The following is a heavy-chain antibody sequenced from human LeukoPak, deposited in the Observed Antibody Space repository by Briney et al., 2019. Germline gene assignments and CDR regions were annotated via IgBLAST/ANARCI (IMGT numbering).Heavy chain of an antibody. V-gene: IGHV2-5*02. CDR1: GFSLSTSGVG. CDR3: AHSGGSGGVIVLLDH. Sequence: SGPTLVNPTQPLTLTCTFSGFSLSTSGVGVGWIRQPPEKALEWLALIYWDDDKRYNPSLKSRLTITKDTSKNQVVLTMTNMDPVDTATYYCAHSGGSGGVIVLLDHWGQGTLVTVSS. J-gene: IGHJ4*02. CDR2: IYWDDDK. D-gene: IGHD3-16*02.